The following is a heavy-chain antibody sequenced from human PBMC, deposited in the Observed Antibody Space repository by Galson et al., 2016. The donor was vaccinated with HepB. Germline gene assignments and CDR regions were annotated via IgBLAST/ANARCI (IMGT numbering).Heavy chain of an antibody. J-gene: IGHJ4*02. CDR2: IDPSDSYT. D-gene: IGHD3-16*02. CDR3: ARQGPTAFGGPIVYYFDL. V-gene: IGHV5-10-1*01. Sequence: QSGAEVKKPGESLRISCKISGYSFTNYWIAWVRQMPGKGLEWMGRIDPSDSYTSYSPSFQGHVTISADKSISTAYLQWSSLNASDTAIYYCARQGPTAFGGPIVYYFDLWGQGTLVTVSS. CDR1: GYSFTNYW.